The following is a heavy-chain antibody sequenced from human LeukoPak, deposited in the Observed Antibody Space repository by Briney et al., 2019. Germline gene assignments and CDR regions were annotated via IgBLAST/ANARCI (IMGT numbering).Heavy chain of an antibody. D-gene: IGHD3-10*01. CDR1: GFTFSSYS. V-gene: IGHV3-21*01. J-gene: IGHJ5*02. Sequence: GGSLRLSCAASGFTFSSYSMNWVRQAPGKGLEWVSSISSSSSYIYYADSVKGRFTISRDNAKNSLYLQINSLRAEDTAVYYCARDLNYYGSGSYSFDPWGQGTLVTVSS. CDR2: ISSSSSYI. CDR3: ARDLNYYGSGSYSFDP.